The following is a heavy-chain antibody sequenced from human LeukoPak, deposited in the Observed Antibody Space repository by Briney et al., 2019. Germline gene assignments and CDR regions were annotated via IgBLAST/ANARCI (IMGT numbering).Heavy chain of an antibody. Sequence: PSETLSLPCTFSGGSISGHYWSWIRQPPGKGLEWIGHIYYSGSTNYNPSLKSRVTISVDTSKNQFALKLSSVTAADTAGDHCARFGSYDYVFVYWGQRTLVTVFS. D-gene: IGHD5-12*01. J-gene: IGHJ4*02. CDR2: IYYSGST. CDR1: GGSISGHY. V-gene: IGHV4-59*11. CDR3: ARFGSYDYVFVY.